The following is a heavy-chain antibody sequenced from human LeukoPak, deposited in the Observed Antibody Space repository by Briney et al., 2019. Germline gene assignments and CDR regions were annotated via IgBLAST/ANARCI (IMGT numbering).Heavy chain of an antibody. V-gene: IGHV3-48*01. J-gene: IGHJ4*02. D-gene: IGHD5-12*01. CDR3: AKEWLRFDY. CDR1: GFVFSNYN. CDR2: ISSSSSTI. Sequence: GGSLRLSCAASGFVFSNYNMHWVRQAPGKGLEWVSYISSSSSTIFYADSVRGRFTISRDNAKNSLYLQMNSLRAEDTALYYCAKEWLRFDYWGQGTLVTVSS.